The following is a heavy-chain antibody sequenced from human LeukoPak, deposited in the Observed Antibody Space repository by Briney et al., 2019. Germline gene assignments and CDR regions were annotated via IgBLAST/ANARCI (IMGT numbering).Heavy chain of an antibody. CDR1: GYSFTSYG. Sequence: GGSLNISGQGLGYSFTSYGMAGVPQIPGKGRGWMGIFYPLNSDTRYSPSFQGQVTISPDKAISTAYLQWSSLKVSDPAMHYCARIDTAMVTNTNHEYGMDVWGQGNTVTVSS. J-gene: IGHJ6*02. CDR2: FYPLNSDT. V-gene: IGHV5-51*01. D-gene: IGHD5-18*01. CDR3: ARIDTAMVTNTNHEYGMDV.